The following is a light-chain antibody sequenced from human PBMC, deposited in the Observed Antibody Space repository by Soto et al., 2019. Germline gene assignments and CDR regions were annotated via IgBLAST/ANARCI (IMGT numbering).Light chain of an antibody. CDR2: QDS. Sequence: SYELTQPPSVSVSPGQAAFITCSGDKLGDKYTCWYQQKPGQSPVLVIYQDSRRPSGIPERFSGSNSGNTATLTISGTQAMDEADYYCQAWDSITEVVFGGGTKVTVL. CDR3: QAWDSITEVV. CDR1: KLGDKY. J-gene: IGLJ2*01. V-gene: IGLV3-1*01.